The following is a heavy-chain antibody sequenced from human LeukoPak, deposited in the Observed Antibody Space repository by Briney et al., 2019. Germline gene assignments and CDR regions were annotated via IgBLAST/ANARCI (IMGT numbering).Heavy chain of an antibody. V-gene: IGHV1-18*01. CDR1: GYTFTSYG. CDR2: ISVYNGNT. CDR3: ARESYNSGSYYNDY. Sequence: GASVKVSCKASGYTFTSYGISWVRQAPGQGHEWMGWISVYNGNTNYAQKLQGRVTMTTDTSTSTAYMELRSLRSDDTALYYCARESYNSGSYYNDYWGQGTLVTVSS. J-gene: IGHJ4*02. D-gene: IGHD3-10*01.